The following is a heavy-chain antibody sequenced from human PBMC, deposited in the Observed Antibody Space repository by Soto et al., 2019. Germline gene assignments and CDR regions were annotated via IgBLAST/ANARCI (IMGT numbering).Heavy chain of an antibody. D-gene: IGHD6-6*01. CDR1: GGSISSYY. J-gene: IGHJ4*02. CDR2: IYYSGST. V-gene: IGHV4-59*08. CDR3: ARLWGSSVDY. Sequence: QVQLQESGPGLVKPSETLSLTCTVSGGSISSYYWSWIRQPPGKGLEWIGYIYYSGSTNYNPSLKSRVTISVDTSKNQFSLKLSSVTAADTAVYNCARLWGSSVDYWGQGTLVTVSS.